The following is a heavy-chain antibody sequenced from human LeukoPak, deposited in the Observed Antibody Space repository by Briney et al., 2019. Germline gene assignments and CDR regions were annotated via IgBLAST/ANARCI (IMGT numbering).Heavy chain of an antibody. J-gene: IGHJ2*01. V-gene: IGHV3-21*01. Sequence: PGGSLRLSCAASGFTFSSYSMNWVRQAPGRGLEWVSSISSSSSYIYYADSVKGRFTVSRDNAKNSLYLQVSSLRAEDTAVYYCARDRDWYFDLWGRGTLVTVSS. CDR1: GFTFSSYS. CDR2: ISSSSSYI. CDR3: ARDRDWYFDL.